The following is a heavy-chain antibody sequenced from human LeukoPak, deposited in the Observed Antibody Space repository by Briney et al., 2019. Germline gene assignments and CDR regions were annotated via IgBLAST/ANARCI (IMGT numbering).Heavy chain of an antibody. CDR1: GGSISSNY. J-gene: IGHJ4*02. CDR2: IYYSGST. V-gene: IGHV4-59*01. CDR3: ARDRGYGDYLNYFDY. Sequence: SETLSLTCTVSGGSISSNYWSWIRQPPGKGLEWIGYIYYSGSTNSNPSLKSRVTISVDTSKNQFSLNLSSVTAADTAVCYCARDRGYGDYLNYFDYWGQGTLVTVSS. D-gene: IGHD4-17*01.